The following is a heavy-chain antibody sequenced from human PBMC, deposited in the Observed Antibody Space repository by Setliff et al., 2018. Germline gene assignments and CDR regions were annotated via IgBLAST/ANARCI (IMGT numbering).Heavy chain of an antibody. V-gene: IGHV4-4*07. CDR2: IYIGGSA. Sequence: SETLSLTCTVSGGSISSYYWSWIRQPAGKGLEWIGHIYIGGSANYNPSLKSRVTMSIDTSKNQFSLKLNSVTAADMAVYYCAREQWLDPPGYYYMDVWAKGHWSPSP. CDR3: AREQWLDPPGYYYMDV. CDR1: GGSISSYY. J-gene: IGHJ6*03. D-gene: IGHD6-19*01.